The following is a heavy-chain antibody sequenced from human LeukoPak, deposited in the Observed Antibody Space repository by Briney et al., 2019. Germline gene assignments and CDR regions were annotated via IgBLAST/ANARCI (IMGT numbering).Heavy chain of an antibody. V-gene: IGHV3-30*18. CDR3: AKDWTDYDFWSGYLVPYFDY. CDR1: GFTFRNYV. J-gene: IGHJ4*02. Sequence: GGSLRLSCAASGFTFRNYVIHWVRQAPGKGLEWVAVTSSDLNVKLYADSVKGRFTISRDNSKNTLYLQMNSLRAEDTAVYYCAKDWTDYDFWSGYLVPYFDYWGQGTLVTVSS. CDR2: TSSDLNVK. D-gene: IGHD3-3*01.